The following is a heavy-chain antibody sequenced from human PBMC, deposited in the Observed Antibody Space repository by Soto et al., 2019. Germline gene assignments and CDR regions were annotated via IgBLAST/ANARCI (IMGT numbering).Heavy chain of an antibody. D-gene: IGHD1-20*01. CDR2: MNPNSGNT. CDR3: ARDLSITGIDYYYYYGMDV. J-gene: IGHJ6*02. CDR1: GYTFASYD. V-gene: IGHV1-8*01. Sequence: WASVKVSCEASGYTFASYDINWVRQATGQGLEWMGWMNPNSGNTGYAQKFQGRVTMTRNTSISTAYMELSSLRSEDTAVYYCARDLSITGIDYYYYYGMDVWGQGTTVTVSS.